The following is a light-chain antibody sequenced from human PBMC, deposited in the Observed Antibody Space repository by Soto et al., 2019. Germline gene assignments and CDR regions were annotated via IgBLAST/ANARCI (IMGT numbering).Light chain of an antibody. V-gene: IGLV4-60*02. Sequence: QPVLTQSSSASASLGSSVTLTCTLSSGHSSYIVAWHQQQPGKAPRYLVKLESSGSYNKGSGVPDRFSGSSAGADRYLTISNHHLEDEADYYCETWDSDTRVFGGGTKLTVL. CDR3: ETWDSDTRV. J-gene: IGLJ3*02. CDR2: LESSGSY. CDR1: SGHSSYI.